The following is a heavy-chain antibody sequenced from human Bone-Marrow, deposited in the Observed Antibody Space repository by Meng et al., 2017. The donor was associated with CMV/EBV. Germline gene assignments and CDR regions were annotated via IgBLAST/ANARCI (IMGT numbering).Heavy chain of an antibody. Sequence: GESLKISCAASGFTFSSYAMHWVRQAPGKGLEWVATISYDGSNKHHADSVKGRITISRDNSKNTLYLQINSLTTEDTAVYYCARDRVEALGNWLDPWGQGTRVTVSS. CDR1: GFTFSSYA. D-gene: IGHD2-21*01. CDR2: ISYDGSNK. V-gene: IGHV3-30*04. J-gene: IGHJ5*02. CDR3: ARDRVEALGNWLDP.